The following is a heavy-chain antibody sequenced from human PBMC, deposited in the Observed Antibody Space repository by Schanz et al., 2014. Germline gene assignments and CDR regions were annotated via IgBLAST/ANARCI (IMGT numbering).Heavy chain of an antibody. CDR2: LTGSGGGT. Sequence: EVQLLESGGGLVQPGGSLRLSCVASGFTFFGSFAMSWVRQAPGKGLEWVSSLTGSGGGTYYADSVRGRFAISRDNSKNSLCLEMNELRAEDTAEYYGAKGLNRRGGQTNFYYYYGMDVWGQGTTVIVSS. CDR1: GFTFFGSFA. J-gene: IGHJ6*02. D-gene: IGHD5-12*01. V-gene: IGHV3-23*01. CDR3: AKGLNRRGGQTNFYYYYGMDV.